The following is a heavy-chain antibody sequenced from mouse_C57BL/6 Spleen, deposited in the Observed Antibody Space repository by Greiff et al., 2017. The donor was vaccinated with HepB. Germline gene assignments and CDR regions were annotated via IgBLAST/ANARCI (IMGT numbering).Heavy chain of an antibody. CDR3: ARIGYGGAY. D-gene: IGHD2-2*01. J-gene: IGHJ3*01. Sequence: EVQLQQSGPELVKPGASVKISCKASGYTFTDYYMNWVKQSHGKSLEWIGDINPNNGGTSYNQKFKGKATLTVDKSSSTAYMELRSLTSEDSAVYYCARIGYGGAYWGQGTLVTVSA. CDR2: INPNNGGT. CDR1: GYTFTDYY. V-gene: IGHV1-26*01.